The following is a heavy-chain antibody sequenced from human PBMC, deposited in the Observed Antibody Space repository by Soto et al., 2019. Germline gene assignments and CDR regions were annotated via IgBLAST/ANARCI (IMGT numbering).Heavy chain of an antibody. J-gene: IGHJ3*02. D-gene: IGHD3-10*01. Sequence: DVQLVESGGGLVQPGGSLRLSCAASGFTFSSYWMHWVRQDPGQGLVWVSRINTDGSGTNYADSVKGRFTISRDNAKNTLHLQMNSLRAEDTAVYYCARAPSTLARGAFDIWGHGTMVTVSS. CDR3: ARAPSTLARGAFDI. V-gene: IGHV3-74*01. CDR2: INTDGSGT. CDR1: GFTFSSYW.